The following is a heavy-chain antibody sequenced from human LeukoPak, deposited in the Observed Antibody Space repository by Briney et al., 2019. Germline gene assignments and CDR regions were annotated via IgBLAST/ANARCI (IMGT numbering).Heavy chain of an antibody. D-gene: IGHD1-26*01. CDR1: GFTFSNYA. Sequence: GRSLRLSCAASGFTFSNYAMHWVRQAPGKGLEWVAVIQYDGSNEYYADSVKGRFTISRDNSKNMMYLQMNGLRAEDTAMYYCAKDGAFWGQGTLVTVFS. CDR3: AKDGAF. J-gene: IGHJ4*02. V-gene: IGHV3-33*06. CDR2: IQYDGSNE.